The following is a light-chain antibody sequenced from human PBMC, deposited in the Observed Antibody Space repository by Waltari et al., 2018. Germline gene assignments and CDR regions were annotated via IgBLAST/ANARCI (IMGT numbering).Light chain of an antibody. Sequence: SYDLTQPPSVSVSPGQTARITCSGDALPNLYAFWYQQKPGQAPLLRIHKDTERSSGIPERFSGSSSGTTVTLTISGVQAEDEADYYCQSADSSGIYPTVVFGGGTRLTVL. V-gene: IGLV3-25*03. CDR3: QSADSSGIYPTVV. J-gene: IGLJ2*01. CDR1: ALPNLY. CDR2: KDT.